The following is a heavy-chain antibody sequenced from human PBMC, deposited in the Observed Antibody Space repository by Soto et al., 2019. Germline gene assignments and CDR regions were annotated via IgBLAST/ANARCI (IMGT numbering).Heavy chain of an antibody. CDR2: ISGSGHAT. D-gene: IGHD3-22*01. J-gene: IGHJ4*02. V-gene: IGHV3-23*01. CDR3: AKGRYFDSSGGCANY. CDR1: GFMFDNYA. Sequence: LESGGGLVPPGASARLSCITSGFMFDNYAMSWVRRSPERGLEWVAAISGSGHATYYTQSVQGRFVISRDKSKKTVFLKMNNLRAEDTAVYYCAKGRYFDSSGGCANYWGLGTLVTVSS.